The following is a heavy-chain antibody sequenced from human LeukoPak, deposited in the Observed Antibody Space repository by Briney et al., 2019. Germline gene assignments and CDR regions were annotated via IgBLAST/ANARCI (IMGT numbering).Heavy chain of an antibody. CDR3: ARSSEMWELLRLPFDY. V-gene: IGHV3-30-3*01. J-gene: IGHJ4*02. CDR2: ISYDGSNK. D-gene: IGHD1-26*01. CDR1: GFTFSSYA. Sequence: GGSLRLSCAASGFTFSSYAMHWVRQAPGKGLEWVAVISYDGSNKYYADSVKGRFTISRDNSKNTLYLQMNSLRAEDTAVYYCARSSEMWELLRLPFDYWGQGTLVTVSS.